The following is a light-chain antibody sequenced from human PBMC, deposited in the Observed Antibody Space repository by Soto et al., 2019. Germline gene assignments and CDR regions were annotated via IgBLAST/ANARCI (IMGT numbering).Light chain of an antibody. CDR1: GSDVGGYNY. CDR2: EVS. CDR3: SSDTITSTYG. J-gene: IGLJ1*01. Sequence: QSALTQPASVSGSPGQSITISCTGTGSDVGGYNYVSWYQQHPGKAPKLMIYEVSDRPSGVSNRFSGSKSGNTASLTISGLQAEDEADYYCSSDTITSTYGFGTGTKVTVL. V-gene: IGLV2-14*01.